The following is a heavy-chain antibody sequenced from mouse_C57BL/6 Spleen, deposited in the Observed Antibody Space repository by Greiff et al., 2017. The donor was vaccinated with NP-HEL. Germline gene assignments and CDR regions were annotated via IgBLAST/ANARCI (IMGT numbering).Heavy chain of an antibody. D-gene: IGHD2-3*01. CDR3: ARGKIYDGYYVGLFDY. CDR2: IYPGSGST. J-gene: IGHJ2*01. Sequence: VQLQQSGAELVKPGASVKMSCKASGYTFTSYWITWVKQRPGQGLEWIGDIYPGSGSTNYNEKFKSKATLTVDTSSSTAYMQLSSLTSEDSAVYYCARGKIYDGYYVGLFDYWGHSTTLTVSS. CDR1: GYTFTSYW. V-gene: IGHV1-55*01.